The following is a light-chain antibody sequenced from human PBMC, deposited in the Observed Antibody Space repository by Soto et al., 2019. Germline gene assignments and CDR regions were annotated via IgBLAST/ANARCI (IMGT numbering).Light chain of an antibody. V-gene: IGLV2-14*01. J-gene: IGLJ1*01. CDR3: SSYTSSSTFYV. CDR1: SSDVGGYNY. CDR2: EVS. Sequence: QSALTQPASVSGSPGQSITISCTGTSSDVGGYNYVSWYQHHPGKAPKLMIYEVSNRPSGVSNRFSGSKSGNTASLTISGLQAEDEADYYCSSYTSSSTFYVFGTGT.